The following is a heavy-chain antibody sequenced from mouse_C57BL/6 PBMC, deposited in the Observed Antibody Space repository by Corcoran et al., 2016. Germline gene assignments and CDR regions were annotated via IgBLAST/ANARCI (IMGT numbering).Heavy chain of an antibody. CDR1: CYTFTEYY. J-gene: IGHJ2*01. CDR3: ARLSTTVVATDYFDY. D-gene: IGHD1-1*01. V-gene: IGHV1-75*01. CDR2: IFPGSGST. Sequence: QVQLQQYGPERVKPGASVKISCKASCYTFTEYYINWVKQRPGQGLEWIGWIFPGSGSTYYNEKFKGKATLTVDKSSSTAYMLLSSLTSEDSAVYFCARLSTTVVATDYFDYWGQGTTLTVSS.